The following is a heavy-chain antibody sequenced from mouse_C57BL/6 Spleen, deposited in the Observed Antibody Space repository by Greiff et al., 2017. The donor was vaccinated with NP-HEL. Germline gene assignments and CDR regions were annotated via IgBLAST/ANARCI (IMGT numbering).Heavy chain of an antibody. CDR3: ARDHDYDGSAMDY. CDR1: GYSITSGYY. Sequence: DVKLQESGPGLVKPSQSLSLTCSVTGYSITSGYYWNWIRQFPGNKLEWMGYISYDGSNNYNPSLKNRISITRDTSKNQFFLKLNSVTTEDTATYYCARDHDYDGSAMDYWGQGTSVTVSS. D-gene: IGHD2-4*01. V-gene: IGHV3-6*01. J-gene: IGHJ4*01. CDR2: ISYDGSN.